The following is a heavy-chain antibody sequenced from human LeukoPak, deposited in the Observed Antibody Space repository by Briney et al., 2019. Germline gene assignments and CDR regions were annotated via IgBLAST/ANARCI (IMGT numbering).Heavy chain of an antibody. J-gene: IGHJ6*03. CDR3: ARMKGCRSSFCPRFYYYLDV. CDR2: ISASEST. D-gene: IGHD2-2*01. CDR1: GDSMNSYF. Sequence: SETLSLPCSVSGDSMNSYFWRWIRHPPGKGLEWIGYISASESTNHNPSLQSRVPFGLDTSRKQFFLRLTSVTAADTAVYYCARMKGCRSSFCPRFYYYLDVWGKGTTVTVSS. V-gene: IGHV4-4*09.